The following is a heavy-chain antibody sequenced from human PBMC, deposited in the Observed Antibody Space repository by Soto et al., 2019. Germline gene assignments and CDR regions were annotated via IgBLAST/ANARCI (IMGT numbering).Heavy chain of an antibody. CDR2: INWKSDI. CDR1: GFTFDENA. Sequence: GGSLRLSCAVSGFTFDENAMHWVREAPEKGLEWVSGINWKSDIGYADSVKGRFTISRDNAENSLYLQMNSLRAEDTALYYCAISQDRGGRTTFIYWGQGTQVTVSS. D-gene: IGHD3-16*01. V-gene: IGHV3-9*01. J-gene: IGHJ4*02. CDR3: AISQDRGGRTTFIY.